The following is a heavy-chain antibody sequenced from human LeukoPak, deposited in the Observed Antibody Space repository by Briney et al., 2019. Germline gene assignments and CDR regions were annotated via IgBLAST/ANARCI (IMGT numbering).Heavy chain of an antibody. CDR1: GGSFSGYY. J-gene: IGHJ3*02. V-gene: IGHV4-34*01. Sequence: SETLSLTCAVYGGSFSGYYWSWIRQPPGKGLEWIGEINHSGSTNYNPSLKSRVTISVDTSKNQFSLKLSSVTAADTAVYYCASSGRTLDAFDIWGQGTMVTVSS. CDR3: ASSGRTLDAFDI. CDR2: INHSGST. D-gene: IGHD3-10*01.